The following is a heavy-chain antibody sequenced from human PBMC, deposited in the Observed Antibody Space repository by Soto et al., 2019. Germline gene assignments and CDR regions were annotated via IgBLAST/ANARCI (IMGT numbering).Heavy chain of an antibody. CDR2: ISAYNGNT. D-gene: IGHD3-10*01. V-gene: IGHV1-18*04. CDR1: GSTFTDYF. CDR3: ARDGPMDRAFDI. Sequence: ASVKVSCKASGSTFTDYFLHWVRQAPGQGLEWMGWISAYNGNTNYAQKLQGRVTMTTDTSTSTAYMELRSLRSDDTAVYYCARDGPMDRAFDIWGQGTTVTVSS. J-gene: IGHJ3*02.